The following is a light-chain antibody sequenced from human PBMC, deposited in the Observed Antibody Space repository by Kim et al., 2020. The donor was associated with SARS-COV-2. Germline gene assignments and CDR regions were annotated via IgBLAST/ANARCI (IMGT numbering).Light chain of an antibody. CDR2: DVN. CDR3: SSHTTNKTRD. CDR1: GSDIGAYNH. V-gene: IGLV2-14*03. J-gene: IGLJ1*01. Sequence: GQSITLSCAGTGSDIGAYNHVSWYQQHPGKGPKLILYDVNKRPSGISDRFSGSRSGNSASLIISGLRAEDEADYYCSSHTTNKTRDFGTGTKVTVL.